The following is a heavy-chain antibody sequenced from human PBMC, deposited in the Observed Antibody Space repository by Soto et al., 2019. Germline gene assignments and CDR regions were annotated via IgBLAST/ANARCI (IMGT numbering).Heavy chain of an antibody. D-gene: IGHD6-6*01. Sequence: ASVKVSCKASGYTFTSYAIHWVRQAPGQRLEWMVWINADNCDTKYSQDFHGTVTITRDTSATTVYMELSSLRSEDTAVYYCARDISSSIDSWGQGTLVTVSS. V-gene: IGHV1-3*01. J-gene: IGHJ5*01. CDR3: ARDISSSIDS. CDR2: INADNCDT. CDR1: GYTFTSYA.